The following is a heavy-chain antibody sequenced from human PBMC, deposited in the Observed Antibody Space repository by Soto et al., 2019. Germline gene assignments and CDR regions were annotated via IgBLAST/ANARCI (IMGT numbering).Heavy chain of an antibody. Sequence: EVQLVESGGGLVQPGGSLRLSCAASGFTVSTKYMSWVRQAPGKGLEWVSVIYSGGSTFYADFVRGRSTISRDNSKSSVNLQMDSLSAEDTAVYYCARDPWAADYWGQGTLVTVSS. V-gene: IGHV3-66*01. J-gene: IGHJ4*02. CDR1: GFTVSTKY. CDR3: ARDPWAADY. D-gene: IGHD3-16*01. CDR2: IYSGGST.